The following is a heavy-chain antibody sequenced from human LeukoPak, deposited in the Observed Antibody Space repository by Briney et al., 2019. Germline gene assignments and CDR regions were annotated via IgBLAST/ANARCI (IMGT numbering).Heavy chain of an antibody. J-gene: IGHJ4*02. Sequence: ASVKVSCKASGYTFTNYGISWVRQAPGQGLEWMGWISAYNGNTNYAQKPQGRVTMTTDTSTRTAYMELRSLRSDDTAVYYCARDTYSGYDYDPYYFDYWGQGTLVTVSS. CDR3: ARDTYSGYDYDPYYFDY. V-gene: IGHV1-18*01. CDR1: GYTFTNYG. D-gene: IGHD5-12*01. CDR2: ISAYNGNT.